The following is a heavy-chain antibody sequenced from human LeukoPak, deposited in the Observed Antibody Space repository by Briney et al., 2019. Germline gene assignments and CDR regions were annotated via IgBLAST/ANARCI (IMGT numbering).Heavy chain of an antibody. CDR3: AKDLLLTIFGVVIIADNDAFDI. CDR1: GFTFRRCA. V-gene: IGHV3-23*01. D-gene: IGHD3-3*01. CDR2: INGSGGYT. J-gene: IGHJ3*02. Sequence: GGSLRLSCAASGFTFRRCAMSWVRQAPGKGVAWVSAINGSGGYTYYADSVKGRFTISRDNSKNTLYLRMNSLRAEDTAVYYCAKDLLLTIFGVVIIADNDAFDIWGQGTMVTVSS.